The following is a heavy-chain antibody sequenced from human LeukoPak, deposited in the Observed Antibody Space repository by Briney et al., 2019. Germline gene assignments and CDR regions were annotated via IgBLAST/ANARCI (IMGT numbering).Heavy chain of an antibody. CDR2: ISSSSSTI. V-gene: IGHV3-48*01. CDR3: ARAPRNIAARLYWFDP. CDR1: GFTFSSYS. D-gene: IGHD6-6*01. Sequence: PGGSLRLSCAASGFTFSSYSMNWVRQAPGKGLEWVSYISSSSSTIYYADSVKGRFTISRDNAKNSLYLQMNSLRAEDTAVYYCARAPRNIAARLYWFDPWGQGTLVTVSS. J-gene: IGHJ5*02.